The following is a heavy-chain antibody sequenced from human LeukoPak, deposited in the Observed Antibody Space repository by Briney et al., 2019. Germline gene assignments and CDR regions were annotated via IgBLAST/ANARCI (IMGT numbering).Heavy chain of an antibody. Sequence: GGSLRLSCAASGFTFSNYAMHWVRQAPGKGLEWVAVISYDGSNKYYADSVKGLFTISRDNSKNTLYLQMNSLRAEDTAVYYCARDNNWGYWGQGTLVTVSS. CDR3: ARDNNWGY. D-gene: IGHD7-27*01. CDR1: GFTFSNYA. J-gene: IGHJ4*02. V-gene: IGHV3-30*04. CDR2: ISYDGSNK.